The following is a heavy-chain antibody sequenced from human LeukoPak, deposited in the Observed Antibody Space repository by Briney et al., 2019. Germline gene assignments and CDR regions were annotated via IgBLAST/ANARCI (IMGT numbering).Heavy chain of an antibody. CDR3: AKDPVGATVFDY. V-gene: IGHV3-30*02. J-gene: IGHJ4*02. CDR2: IRYDGSNK. CDR1: GPTFSSYG. D-gene: IGHD1-26*01. Sequence: GGSLRLSCAASGPTFSSYGMHWVRQAPGKGLEWVAFIRYDGSNKYYADSVKGRFTISRDNSKNTLDLQMNSLRAEDTAVYYCAKDPVGATVFDYWGQGTLVSVAS.